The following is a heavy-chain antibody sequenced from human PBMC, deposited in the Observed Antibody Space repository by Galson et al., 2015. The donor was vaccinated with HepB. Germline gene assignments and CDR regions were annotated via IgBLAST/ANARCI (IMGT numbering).Heavy chain of an antibody. Sequence: SVKVSCKASGGTFSSYAISWVRQAPGQGLEWMGGIIPILGIANYAQKFQGRVTITADKSTSTAYMELSSLRSEDTAVYHCAREPPWGDKIYWYFDLWGRGTLVTVSS. CDR1: GGTFSSYA. D-gene: IGHD2-21*02. V-gene: IGHV1-69*10. CDR2: IIPILGIA. CDR3: AREPPWGDKIYWYFDL. J-gene: IGHJ2*01.